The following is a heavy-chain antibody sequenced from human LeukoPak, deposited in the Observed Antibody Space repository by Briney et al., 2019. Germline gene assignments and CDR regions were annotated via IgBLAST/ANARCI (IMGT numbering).Heavy chain of an antibody. V-gene: IGHV5-10-1*04. CDR3: ARQKCSGGSCYSAEDAFDI. J-gene: IGHJ3*02. CDR1: GYSFTSYW. Sequence: PGESLRISCKGSGYSFTSYWISWVRQMPGKGLEWMGRIDPSDSYTNYSPSFQGQVTIPADKSISTAYLQWSSLKASDTAMYYCARQKCSGGSCYSAEDAFDIWGQGTMVTVSS. CDR2: IDPSDSYT. D-gene: IGHD2-15*01.